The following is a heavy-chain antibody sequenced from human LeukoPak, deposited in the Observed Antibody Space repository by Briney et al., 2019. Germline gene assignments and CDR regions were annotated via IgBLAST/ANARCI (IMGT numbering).Heavy chain of an antibody. CDR1: GGSISNYY. J-gene: IGHJ6*03. V-gene: IGHV4-59*01. D-gene: IGHD3-16*01. CDR2: IYSSGTT. Sequence: SETLSLTCTVSGGSISNYYWNWIRQPPGKGLGWIGFIYSSGTTNYNPSLKSRLTFSLDTSKNQFSLKLSSVTAADTAVYYCARETSQKGAHYMDVWGKGTTVTISS. CDR3: ARETSQKGAHYMDV.